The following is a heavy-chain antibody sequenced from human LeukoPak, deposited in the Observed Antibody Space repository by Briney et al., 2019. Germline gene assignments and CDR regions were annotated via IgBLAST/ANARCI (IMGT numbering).Heavy chain of an antibody. CDR3: ARDQGLVPRTSYMDV. CDR2: IYTSGST. D-gene: IGHD6-19*01. J-gene: IGHJ6*03. Sequence: PSETLSLTCTVSGGSISSGSYYWSWIRQPAGKGLEWIGLIYTSGSTNYNPSLKSRVTISVDTSKNQFSLKLSSVTAADTAVYYCARDQGLVPRTSYMDVWGKGTTVTISS. V-gene: IGHV4-61*02. CDR1: GGSISSGSYY.